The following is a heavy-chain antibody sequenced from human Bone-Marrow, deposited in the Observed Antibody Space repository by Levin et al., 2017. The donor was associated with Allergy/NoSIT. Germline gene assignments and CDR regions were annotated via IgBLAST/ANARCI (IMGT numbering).Heavy chain of an antibody. J-gene: IGHJ4*02. CDR2: IRSKAYGGTT. CDR3: TRQHGDYGLAIFDY. CDR1: GFTFGDYA. D-gene: IGHD4-17*01. Sequence: GGSLRLSCTVSGFTFGDYAMSWFRQAPGKGLEWVGFIRSKAYGGTTEYAASVKGRFTISRDDSKSIAYLQMNSLKTEDTAVYYCTRQHGDYGLAIFDYWGQGTLVTVSS. V-gene: IGHV3-49*03.